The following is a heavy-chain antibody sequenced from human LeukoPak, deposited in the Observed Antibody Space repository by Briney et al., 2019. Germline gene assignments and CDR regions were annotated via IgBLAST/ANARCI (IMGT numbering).Heavy chain of an antibody. CDR2: IKQDGSEK. Sequence: PGGSLRLSYAASGFTFSSYWMSWVRQAPGKGLEWVANIKQDGSEKYYVDSVKGRFTISRDNAKNSLYLQMNSLRAEDTAVYYCARGYCSSTSCYHFDYWGQGTLVTVSS. CDR3: ARGYCSSTSCYHFDY. CDR1: GFTFSSYW. J-gene: IGHJ4*02. D-gene: IGHD2-2*01. V-gene: IGHV3-7*04.